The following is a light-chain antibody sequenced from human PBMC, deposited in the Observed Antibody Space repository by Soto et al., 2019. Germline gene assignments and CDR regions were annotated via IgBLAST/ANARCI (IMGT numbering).Light chain of an antibody. CDR2: EVN. V-gene: IGLV2-8*01. Sequence: QSALTQPPSASGSPGQSVTLSCTGTSSDVGVYNYVSWYQQHPGKSPQLMIYEVNKRPSGVPDRFSGSKSVNTASLSLSGHQAEVEADYYCISYAGSSILVFGGRSKLTV. J-gene: IGLJ3*02. CDR1: SSDVGVYNY. CDR3: ISYAGSSILV.